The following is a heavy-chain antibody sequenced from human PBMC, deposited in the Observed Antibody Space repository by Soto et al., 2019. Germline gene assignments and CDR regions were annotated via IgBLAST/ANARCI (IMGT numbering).Heavy chain of an antibody. Sequence: GASVKVSCKASGYTFTTYAIHWVRQAPGQRLEWMGWINAGHGNTKYSQKFQGRVNITSDTSASTAYMELSSLRSEDTAVHYCARDYYGSGSYPSGWGQGTLVTVSS. CDR1: GYTFTTYA. J-gene: IGHJ4*02. D-gene: IGHD3-10*01. CDR3: ARDYYGSGSYPSG. V-gene: IGHV1-3*01. CDR2: INAGHGNT.